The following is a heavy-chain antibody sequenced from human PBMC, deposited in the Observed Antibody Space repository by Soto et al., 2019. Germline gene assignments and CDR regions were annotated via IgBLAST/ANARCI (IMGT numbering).Heavy chain of an antibody. CDR1: CFTFSSYA. Sequence: SLRVSCSASCFTFSSYAMSWVRQAPGKVLEWVSAISGSRLSTYYADSVKGRYTISRDNSKNTLYLQMNSLRAEDTAVYHCARFLQDYGDYEGNAFESWGKGTRGT. CDR2: ISGSRLST. D-gene: IGHD4-17*01. CDR3: ARFLQDYGDYEGNAFES. J-gene: IGHJ3*02. V-gene: IGHV3-23*01.